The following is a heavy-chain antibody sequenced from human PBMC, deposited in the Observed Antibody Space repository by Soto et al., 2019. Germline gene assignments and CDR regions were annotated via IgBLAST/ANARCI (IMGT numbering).Heavy chain of an antibody. J-gene: IGHJ3*02. D-gene: IGHD1-1*01. Sequence: QVQLQQWGAGLLKPSETLSLTCAVYGGSVNSGNYYWSWIRQPPGKGLEWIGEMSHSGGTHFNPSLERRVTISVATSKNQFSVKMSSVTAADTALYYCARVERGTATTVVDAFDIWGPGTLVTVSS. CDR1: GGSVNSGNYY. CDR2: MSHSGGT. V-gene: IGHV4-34*01. CDR3: ARVERGTATTVVDAFDI.